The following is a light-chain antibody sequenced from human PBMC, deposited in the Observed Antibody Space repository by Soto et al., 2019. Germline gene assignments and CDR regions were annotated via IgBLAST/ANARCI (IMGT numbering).Light chain of an antibody. CDR1: QRVSSGY. Sequence: EIVLTQSPGTLSLSPWERATFSCRASQRVSSGYLAWYQQKPGQAPRLLIYDASNRATGIPARFSGSGSGTDFTLTISSLEPEDFAVYYCQQRSNWPRTFGQGTKVDI. V-gene: IGKV3-11*01. CDR2: DAS. CDR3: QQRSNWPRT. J-gene: IGKJ1*01.